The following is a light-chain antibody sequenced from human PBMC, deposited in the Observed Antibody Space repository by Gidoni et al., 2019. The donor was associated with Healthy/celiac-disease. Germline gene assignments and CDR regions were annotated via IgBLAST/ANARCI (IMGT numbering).Light chain of an antibody. V-gene: IGKV1-33*01. J-gene: IGKJ3*01. CDR2: DAS. CDR1: QDISNY. Sequence: DIQMTQSPSSLSASVGDRVTITCQASQDISNYFNWYQQKPGKAPKLLIYDASNLETGVPSRFSGSGSGTDFTFTISSLQPEDIATYCCQQSGTFGPGTKVDIK. CDR3: QQSGT.